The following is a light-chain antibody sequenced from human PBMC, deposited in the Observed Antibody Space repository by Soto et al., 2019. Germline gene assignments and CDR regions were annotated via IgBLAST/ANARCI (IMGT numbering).Light chain of an antibody. CDR2: DAS. CDR3: QQPRNWPLT. Sequence: EVVLTQSPATLSSSPGESVTLSCRASQNIDTYLAWYQQRPGQAPRLLIYDASYRAVGIPSRFSGSGSGTDFTLTISSLEPADFAIYHCQQPRNWPLTFGGGTKGISN. J-gene: IGKJ4*01. V-gene: IGKV3-11*01. CDR1: QNIDTY.